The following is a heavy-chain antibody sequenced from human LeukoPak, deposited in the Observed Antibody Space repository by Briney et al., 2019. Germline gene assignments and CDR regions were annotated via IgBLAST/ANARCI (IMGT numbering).Heavy chain of an antibody. CDR3: ARGANKDVVVVPAATPTNYYYGMDV. V-gene: IGHV4-34*01. CDR1: GGSFSGYY. D-gene: IGHD2-2*01. CDR2: INHSGST. J-gene: IGHJ6*02. Sequence: SETLSLTCAVYGGSFSGYYWSWIRQPPGKGLEWIGEINHSGSTNYNPSLKSRVTISVDTSKNQFSLKLSSVTAADTAVYYCARGANKDVVVVPAATPTNYYYGMDVWGQGTTVTVSS.